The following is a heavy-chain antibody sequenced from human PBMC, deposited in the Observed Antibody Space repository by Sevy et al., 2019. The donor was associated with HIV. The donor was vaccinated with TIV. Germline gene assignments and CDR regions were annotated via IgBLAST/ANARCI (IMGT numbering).Heavy chain of an antibody. CDR2: ISDTTGGT. CDR3: ARVSGDYYHMDV. CDR1: GFTFSYYR. J-gene: IGHJ6*02. V-gene: IGHV3-48*01. Sequence: GGSLRLSCAASGFTFSYYRMSWVRQAPGKGLEWVSHISDTTGGTYYVDSVKGRFTMSRDNAKNSLYLQMNSLRVEDTAVYYCARVSGDYYHMDVWGPGTTVTVSS.